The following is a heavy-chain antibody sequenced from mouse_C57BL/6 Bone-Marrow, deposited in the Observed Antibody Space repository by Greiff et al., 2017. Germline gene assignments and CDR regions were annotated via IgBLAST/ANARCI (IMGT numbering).Heavy chain of an antibody. J-gene: IGHJ4*01. Sequence: EVKLMESGPGLVKPSQSLSLTCSVTGYSITSGYYWNWIRQFPGNKLEWMGYISYDGSNNYNPSLKNRISITRDTSKNQFFLKLNSVTTEDTATYYCAREGGRRYYAMDYWGQGTSVTVSS. CDR2: ISYDGSN. D-gene: IGHD3-3*01. CDR3: AREGGRRYYAMDY. CDR1: GYSITSGYY. V-gene: IGHV3-6*01.